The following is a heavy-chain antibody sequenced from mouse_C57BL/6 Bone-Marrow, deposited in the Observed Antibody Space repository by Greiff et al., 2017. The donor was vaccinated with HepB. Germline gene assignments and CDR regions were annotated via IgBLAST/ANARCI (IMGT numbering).Heavy chain of an antibody. D-gene: IGHD2-4*01. Sequence: EVQLVESGGGLVQPKGSLKLSCAASGFSFNTYAMNWVRQAPGKGLEWVARIRSKSNNYATYYADSVKDRFTISRDDSESMLYLQMNNLKTEDTAMYYCVRHGYYDYDAWFAYWGQGTLVTVSA. CDR1: GFSFNTYA. J-gene: IGHJ3*01. CDR2: IRSKSNNYAT. V-gene: IGHV10-1*01. CDR3: VRHGYYDYDAWFAY.